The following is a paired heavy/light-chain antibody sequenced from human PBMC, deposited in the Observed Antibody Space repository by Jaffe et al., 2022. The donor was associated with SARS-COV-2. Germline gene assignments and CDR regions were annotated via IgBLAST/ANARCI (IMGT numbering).Light chain of an antibody. CDR2: GAS. V-gene: IGKV3-15*01. J-gene: IGKJ1*01. Sequence: IVMTQSPATLSLSPGERATLSCRASQSVSINLGWYQQRPGQAPRVLIYGASTRATGIPARFSGGGSGTEFTLTISSLQSEDFAVYYCQQYTNWPPTFGQGTKVEIK. CDR1: QSVSIN. CDR3: QQYTNWPPT.
Heavy chain of an antibody. CDR2: ISDSGGTT. CDR3: AKPHSSTWYWCDS. CDR1: GFTFSNYA. D-gene: IGHD6-13*01. V-gene: IGHV3-23*01. Sequence: EVQLLESGGGLVQPGGSLRLSCAASGFTFSNYAMSWVRQAPGMGLEWVSVISDSGGTTYYADSVKGRFTLSRDNSKNTLYLQMNSLRAEDTAVYYCAKPHSSTWYWCDSWGQGTLVTVSS. J-gene: IGHJ4*02.